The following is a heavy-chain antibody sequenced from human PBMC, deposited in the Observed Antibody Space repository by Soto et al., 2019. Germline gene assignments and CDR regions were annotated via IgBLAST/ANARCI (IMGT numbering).Heavy chain of an antibody. V-gene: IGHV3-7*03. CDR1: GFTFSSYW. J-gene: IGHJ6*02. Sequence: GGSLRLSCAASGFTFSSYWMSWVRQAPGKGLEWVANIKQDGSEKYYVDSVKGRFTISRDNAKNSLYLQMNSLRAEDTAVYYCARETVGYSGYDLLRYYYYGMDVWGQGTTVTVSS. CDR2: IKQDGSEK. D-gene: IGHD5-12*01. CDR3: ARETVGYSGYDLLRYYYYGMDV.